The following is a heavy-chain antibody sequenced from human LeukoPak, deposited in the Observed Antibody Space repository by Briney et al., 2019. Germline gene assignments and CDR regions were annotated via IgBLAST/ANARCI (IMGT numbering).Heavy chain of an antibody. D-gene: IGHD1-26*01. CDR3: ARRSRGSPPYYFDY. J-gene: IGHJ4*02. V-gene: IGHV3-74*01. CDR1: GFTFSSYW. Sequence: GGSLRLSCAASGFTFSSYWMHWVRQAPGKGLVWVSRINSDGSTTNYADSVKGRFTISRDNAKNTLDLQMNSLRAEDTAVYYCARRSRGSPPYYFDYWGQGTLVTVSS. CDR2: INSDGSTT.